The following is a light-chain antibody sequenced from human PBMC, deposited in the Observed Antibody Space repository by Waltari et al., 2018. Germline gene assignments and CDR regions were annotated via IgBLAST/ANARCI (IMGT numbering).Light chain of an antibody. Sequence: QSVLTQPPSVSGAPGQRVIISCTGSGSNIGVGYDVHWYQQLPGTAPKLLIFETAHRPSCGPDRLSGSRSGSSSSRSITGLQAEDEADYYGQSYDSSLSGSVFGGGTRLTVL. V-gene: IGLV1-40*01. CDR1: GSNIGVGYD. CDR3: QSYDSSLSGSV. CDR2: ETA. J-gene: IGLJ3*02.